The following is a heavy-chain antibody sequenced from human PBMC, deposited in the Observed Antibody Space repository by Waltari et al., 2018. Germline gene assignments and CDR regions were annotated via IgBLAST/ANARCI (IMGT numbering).Heavy chain of an antibody. D-gene: IGHD3-10*01. CDR1: GYTFTSYA. Sequence: QVQLVQSGAEVKKPGASVKVSCKASGYTFTSYAMYWVRQAPGQRLEWMGWINAGNGNTKYSQKFQGRVTITRDTSASTAYMELSSLRSEDTAVYYCARVIGSGSYFFDYWGQGTLVTVSS. CDR2: INAGNGNT. J-gene: IGHJ4*02. V-gene: IGHV1-3*01. CDR3: ARVIGSGSYFFDY.